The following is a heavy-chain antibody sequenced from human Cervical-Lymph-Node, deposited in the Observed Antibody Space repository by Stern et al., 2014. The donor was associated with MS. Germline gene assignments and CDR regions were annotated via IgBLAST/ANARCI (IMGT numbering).Heavy chain of an antibody. Sequence: VQLVESGAEVKKPGASVKVSCKASGYTFTSYGISWVRQAPGQGLEWMGWLSAYNGNTNYAQKLQGRVTMTTDTSTSTAYMELRSLRSDDTAVYYCARVRTTVTSYYYYGMDVWGQGTTVTVSS. J-gene: IGHJ6*02. D-gene: IGHD4-17*01. V-gene: IGHV1-18*01. CDR2: LSAYNGNT. CDR1: GYTFTSYG. CDR3: ARVRTTVTSYYYYGMDV.